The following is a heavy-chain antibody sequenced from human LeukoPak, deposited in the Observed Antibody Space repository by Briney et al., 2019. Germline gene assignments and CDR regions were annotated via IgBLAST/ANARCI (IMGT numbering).Heavy chain of an antibody. J-gene: IGHJ3*02. CDR3: AHFGFKGYCSSTSCYAANAFDI. V-gene: IGHV2-5*02. D-gene: IGHD2-2*01. Sequence: SGPTLVKPTQTLTLTCTFSGFSLSTRGVGVGWIRQPPGKALEWLALIYWDDDKRYSPSLKSRLTITKDTSKNQVVLTMTNMDPVDTATYYCAHFGFKGYCSSTSCYAANAFDIWGQGTLVTVSS. CDR1: GFSLSTRGVG. CDR2: IYWDDDK.